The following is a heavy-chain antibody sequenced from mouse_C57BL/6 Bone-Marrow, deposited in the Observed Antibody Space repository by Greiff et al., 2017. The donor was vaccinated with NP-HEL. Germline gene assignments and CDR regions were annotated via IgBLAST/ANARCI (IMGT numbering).Heavy chain of an antibody. CDR1: GFTFSSYG. CDR3: ARMGSSYYFDY. D-gene: IGHD1-1*01. V-gene: IGHV5-6*01. Sequence: EVHLVESGGDLVKPGGSLKLSCAASGFTFSSYGMSWVRQTPDKRLAWVATISSGGSYTYYPDSVNGRFTISRDNAKNTLYLQMSSLKSEDTAMYYCARMGSSYYFDYWGQGTTLTVSS. CDR2: ISSGGSYT. J-gene: IGHJ2*01.